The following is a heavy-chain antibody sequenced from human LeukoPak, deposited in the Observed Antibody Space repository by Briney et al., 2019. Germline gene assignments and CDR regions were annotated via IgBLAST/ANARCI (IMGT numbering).Heavy chain of an antibody. V-gene: IGHV1-8*01. D-gene: IGHD2-15*01. Sequence: GASVKVSCKASGYTFTSYDINWVRQATGQGLEWMGWMNPNSGNTGYAQKFQGRVTMTRNTSISTAYMELSSLRSEDTAVYYCARKHKFRYCSGGSCPYNWFDPWGQGTLVTVSS. CDR1: GYTFTSYD. CDR2: MNPNSGNT. CDR3: ARKHKFRYCSGGSCPYNWFDP. J-gene: IGHJ5*02.